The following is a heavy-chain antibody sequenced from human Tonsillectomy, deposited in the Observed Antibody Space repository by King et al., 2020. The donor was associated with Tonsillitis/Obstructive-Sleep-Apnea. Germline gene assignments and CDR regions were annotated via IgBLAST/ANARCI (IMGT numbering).Heavy chain of an antibody. CDR1: GYSFTSYW. D-gene: IGHD1-20*01. V-gene: IGHV5-51*03. J-gene: IGHJ3*02. CDR3: ARWYNWNPRRDDAFDI. Sequence: QLVQSGAEVKKPGESLKISCKGSGYSFTSYWIGWVRQMPGKGLEWMGIIYPGDSDTRYSPSFQGQVTISADKSISTAYLQWSSLKASDTAMYYCARWYNWNPRRDDAFDIWGQGTMVTVSS. CDR2: IYPGDSDT.